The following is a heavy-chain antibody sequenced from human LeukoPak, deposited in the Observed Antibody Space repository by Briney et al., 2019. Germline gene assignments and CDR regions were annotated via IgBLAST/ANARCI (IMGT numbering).Heavy chain of an antibody. Sequence: GGSLRLSCAACGFTFSKYWMLWVRQAPGKGLESVSRINTDGTVTTYADSVKGRFTVSRDNADNTMFLQMNSVRDEDTAVYYCASKQWLAPPPDSWGQGTPVTVSS. CDR1: GFTFSKYW. J-gene: IGHJ4*02. D-gene: IGHD6-19*01. V-gene: IGHV3-74*01. CDR2: INTDGTVT. CDR3: ASKQWLAPPPDS.